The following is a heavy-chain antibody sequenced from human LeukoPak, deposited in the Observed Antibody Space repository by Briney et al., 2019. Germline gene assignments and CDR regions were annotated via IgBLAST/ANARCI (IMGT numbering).Heavy chain of an antibody. CDR3: ASDWVMRPTGVDY. D-gene: IGHD4-17*01. V-gene: IGHV4-39*07. J-gene: IGHJ4*02. Sequence: SETLSLTCTVSGGSISSSSYYWGWIRQPPGKGLEWIGEINHSGSTNYNPSLKSRVTISVDTSKNQFSLKLSSVTAADTAVYYCASDWVMRPTGVDYWGQGTLVTVSS. CDR2: INHSGST. CDR1: GGSISSSSYY.